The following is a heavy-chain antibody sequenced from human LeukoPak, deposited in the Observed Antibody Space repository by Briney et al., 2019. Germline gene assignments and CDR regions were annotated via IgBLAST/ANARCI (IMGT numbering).Heavy chain of an antibody. CDR2: TYYRGSS. V-gene: IGHV4-59*01. J-gene: IGHJ4*02. CDR3: ARERLVDLATIFDY. Sequence: SETLSHTCVVSGGSISGYYWTWIPQPPGHGLEWIGYTYYRGSSSFNPSLRSRVTISVDMSKNQVSLKLTSVTAADTAVYYCARERLVDLATIFDYWAQGALVTVSS. D-gene: IGHD5-24*01. CDR1: GGSISGYY.